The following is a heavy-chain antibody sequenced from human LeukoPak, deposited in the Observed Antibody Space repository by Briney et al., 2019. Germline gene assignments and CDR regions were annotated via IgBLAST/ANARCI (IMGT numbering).Heavy chain of an antibody. CDR1: GGSISSGGYY. D-gene: IGHD5-24*01. CDR2: IYHSGST. V-gene: IGHV4-30-2*01. Sequence: SETLSLTCTVSGGSISSGGYYWSWIRQPPGKGLEWIGYIYHSGSTYYNPSLKSRVTISVDRSKNQFSLKLSSVTAEDTAVYYCARGSVRMAEQTYDYWGQGTLVTVSS. CDR3: ARGSVRMAEQTYDY. J-gene: IGHJ4*02.